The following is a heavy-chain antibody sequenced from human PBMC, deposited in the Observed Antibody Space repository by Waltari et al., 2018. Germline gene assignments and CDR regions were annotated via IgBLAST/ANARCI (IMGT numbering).Heavy chain of an antibody. V-gene: IGHV4-39*07. J-gene: IGHJ4*02. Sequence: QLQLQESGPGLVKPSETLSLTCPVSGGSIRSSSYYWGWIRQPPGKGLEWIGSIDYSGSTYYNPSLKSRVTISVDTSKNQFSLKLSSVTAADTAVYYCARSGDGSSQYDYWGQGTLVTVSS. CDR1: GGSIRSSSYY. CDR3: ARSGDGSSQYDY. D-gene: IGHD6-13*01. CDR2: IDYSGST.